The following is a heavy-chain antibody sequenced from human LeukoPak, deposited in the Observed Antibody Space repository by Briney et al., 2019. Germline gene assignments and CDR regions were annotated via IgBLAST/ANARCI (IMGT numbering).Heavy chain of an antibody. J-gene: IGHJ3*02. CDR2: IRSKAYVGTT. CDR1: GFTFCEYV. Sequence: GSLRLSCTASGFTFCEYVMSSVRQAPGKGLECVGFIRSKAYVGTTKNAASVKGRFTISRDDSRSIAYLQMNSLKTEDTAVYYCTRRYNYDSSGYYYVRDAFDIWGQGTMVTVSS. V-gene: IGHV3-49*04. D-gene: IGHD3-22*01. CDR3: TRRYNYDSSGYYYVRDAFDI.